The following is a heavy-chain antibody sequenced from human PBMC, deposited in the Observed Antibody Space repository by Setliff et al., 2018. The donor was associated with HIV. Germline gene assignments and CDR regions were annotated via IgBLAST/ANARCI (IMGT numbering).Heavy chain of an antibody. CDR1: GDSISSYS. V-gene: IGHV4-4*09. CDR2: VYASGET. CDR3: ARRVLQDSTITSSNWFDS. Sequence: TLSLTCTVSGDSISSYSWNWIRQPPGRGLEWIGYVYASGETNYNPSLKSRVTMSTDTSRNQFFLNLNYATAADTAVYFCARRVLQDSTITSSNWFDSWGQGTLVTVSS. D-gene: IGHD2-2*01. J-gene: IGHJ5*01.